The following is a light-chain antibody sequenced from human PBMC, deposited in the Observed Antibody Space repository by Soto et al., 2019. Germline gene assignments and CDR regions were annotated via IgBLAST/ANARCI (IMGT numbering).Light chain of an antibody. Sequence: QSVLTQPASVSGSPGQSITISCTGTSSDVGGYNYVSWYQLHPGKAPKLILYEVTNRPSGVSDRFSGSKSGNTASLTISGLQAEDEVDYYWSSYTSRTAYVFANRSKVT. J-gene: IGLJ1*01. CDR3: SSYTSRTAYV. V-gene: IGLV2-14*01. CDR2: EVT. CDR1: SSDVGGYNY.